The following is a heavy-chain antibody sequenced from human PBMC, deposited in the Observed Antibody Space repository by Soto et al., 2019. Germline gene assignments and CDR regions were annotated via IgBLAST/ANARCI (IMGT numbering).Heavy chain of an antibody. J-gene: IGHJ4*02. CDR1: GFTFSDYD. D-gene: IGHD2-8*01. CDR2: VSRTSDII. Sequence: EVQLVESGGGLVQPGGSLRLSCAASGFTFSDYDMNWVRQAPGKGLEWVSFVSRTSDIIYYADSLKGRFTVSRDNAKNSLYLQMNSLRDEDTAVYFCARDGYCTYGLCYTNFFDCWGQGTLVTVSS. CDR3: ARDGYCTYGLCYTNFFDC. V-gene: IGHV3-48*02.